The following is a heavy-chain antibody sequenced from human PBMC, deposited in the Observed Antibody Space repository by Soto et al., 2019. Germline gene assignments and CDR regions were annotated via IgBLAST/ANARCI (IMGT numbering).Heavy chain of an antibody. J-gene: IGHJ4*02. Sequence: PGESLKISCTGSGYRFHTYWIAWVRQLPGKGLEWMGIIYPGDFDTRYSPSFQGHVTMSVDKSINTAYLQWSSLETSDTAMYYCARRLGYRYGYQEFFDYWGQGTPVTVSS. D-gene: IGHD5-18*01. V-gene: IGHV5-51*01. CDR2: IYPGDFDT. CDR1: GYRFHTYW. CDR3: ARRLGYRYGYQEFFDY.